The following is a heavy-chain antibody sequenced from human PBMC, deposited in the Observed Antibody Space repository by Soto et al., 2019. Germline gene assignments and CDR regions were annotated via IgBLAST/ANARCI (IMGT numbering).Heavy chain of an antibody. D-gene: IGHD5-12*01. J-gene: IGHJ5*02. V-gene: IGHV3-9*01. CDR1: GFTFDDYA. CDR2: ISWNSGSI. Sequence: EVQLVESGGGLVQPGRSLRLSCAASGFTFDDYAMHWVRQAPGKGLEWVSGISWNSGSIAYADSVKGRFTISRDNAKNSLYLQMNSLRAEDTALYYCANGPPYTGTGWFDPWGQGTLVTVSS. CDR3: ANGPPYTGTGWFDP.